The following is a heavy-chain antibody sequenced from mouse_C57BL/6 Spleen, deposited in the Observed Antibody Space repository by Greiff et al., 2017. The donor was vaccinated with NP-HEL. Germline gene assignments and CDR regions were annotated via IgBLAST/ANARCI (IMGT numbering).Heavy chain of an antibody. V-gene: IGHV1-53*01. D-gene: IGHD1-1*01. J-gene: IGHJ3*01. CDR1: GYTFTSYW. CDR2: INPSNGGT. Sequence: QVQLKQPGTELVKPGASVKLSCKASGYTFTSYWMHWVKQRPGQGLEWIGNINPSNGGTNYNEKFKSKATLTVDKSSSTAYMQLSSLTSEDSAVYYCAREDYGSSPIAYWGQGTLVTVSA. CDR3: AREDYGSSPIAY.